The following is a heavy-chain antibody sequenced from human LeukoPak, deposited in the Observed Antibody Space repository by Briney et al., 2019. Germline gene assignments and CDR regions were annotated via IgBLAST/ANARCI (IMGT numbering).Heavy chain of an antibody. V-gene: IGHV4-31*03. CDR2: IYTSGST. J-gene: IGHJ4*02. D-gene: IGHD1-14*01. Sequence: SETLSLTCTVSGGSVNSAKYYWSWIRQLPGKGLEWIGYIYTSGSTGDNPSLKNRVTISLDTSKNQFSLRLSSVTAADTAVYYCARYPAPRPPDYWGQGTLVIVSS. CDR1: GGSVNSAKYY. CDR3: ARYPAPRPPDY.